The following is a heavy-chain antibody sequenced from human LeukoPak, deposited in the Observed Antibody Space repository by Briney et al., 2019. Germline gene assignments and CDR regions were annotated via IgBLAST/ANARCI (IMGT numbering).Heavy chain of an antibody. D-gene: IGHD3-22*01. J-gene: IGHJ3*02. Sequence: KPSETLSLTCTVSGVSISSFYWSWIRQPPGKGLEWIAYIYYSGTTDYNPSIKSRVTISVDTSKNQCSLKLSSVTAADTAVYYCARVDSQDAFDIWGQGTMVTVSS. V-gene: IGHV4-59*01. CDR2: IYYSGTT. CDR1: GVSISSFY. CDR3: ARVDSQDAFDI.